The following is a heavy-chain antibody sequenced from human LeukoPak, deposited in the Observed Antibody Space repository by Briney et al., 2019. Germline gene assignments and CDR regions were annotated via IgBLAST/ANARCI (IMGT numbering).Heavy chain of an antibody. Sequence: RGESLKISCKGSGFSFSTYWIAWVRQMPGKGLEFMGIIYPGDSDTRYSPSFQGHVIISVDKSISTAYLQWSSLKASDTAKYYCARTPYDFCYMDVWGKGTTVTVSS. D-gene: IGHD3-3*01. CDR1: GFSFSTYW. V-gene: IGHV5-51*01. CDR3: ARTPYDFCYMDV. CDR2: IYPGDSDT. J-gene: IGHJ6*03.